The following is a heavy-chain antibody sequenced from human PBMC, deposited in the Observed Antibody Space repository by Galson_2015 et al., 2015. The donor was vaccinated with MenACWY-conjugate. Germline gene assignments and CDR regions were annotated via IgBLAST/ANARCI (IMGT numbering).Heavy chain of an antibody. CDR3: ARNLYDPRYFFAH. CDR2: ISGSGDTT. V-gene: IGHV3-23*01. Sequence: SLRLSCAASGFTFSDYAMTWVRQAPGRGLEWVSGISGSGDTTYYADPVKGRFAISRDNSKNTLSLQMNGLRAEDTGVYFCARNLYDPRYFFAHWGHGVLVTVSS. J-gene: IGHJ4*01. CDR1: GFTFSDYA. D-gene: IGHD1-14*01.